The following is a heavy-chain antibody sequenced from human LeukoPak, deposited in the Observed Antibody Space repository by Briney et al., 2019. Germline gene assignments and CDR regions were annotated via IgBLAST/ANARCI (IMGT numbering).Heavy chain of an antibody. CDR1: GFTFSSIA. D-gene: IGHD6-19*01. CDR3: AKSVAVAGIFDY. CDR2: ISGSGGGT. J-gene: IGHJ4*02. Sequence: PGGSLRLSCAASGFTFSSIAMSWVRQAPDKGLEWVSTISGSGGGTYYADSVEGRSTISRDNSKNTLYLQMNSLRAEDTAVYYCAKSVAVAGIFDYWGQGTLVTVSS. V-gene: IGHV3-23*01.